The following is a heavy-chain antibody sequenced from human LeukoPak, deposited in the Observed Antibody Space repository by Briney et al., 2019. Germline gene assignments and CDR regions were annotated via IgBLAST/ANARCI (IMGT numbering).Heavy chain of an antibody. CDR2: ISGSGGST. CDR1: GFTFSSYA. D-gene: IGHD3-3*01. J-gene: IGHJ6*03. Sequence: TGGSLRLSCAASGFTFSSYAMSWVRQAPGKRLEWVSAISGSGGSTNYVDSVKGRFTIPRDNSKNTLYLQMNSLRVEDTALYYCAKDPRITKNYYYYYYMDVWGKGTTVTVSS. V-gene: IGHV3-23*01. CDR3: AKDPRITKNYYYYYYMDV.